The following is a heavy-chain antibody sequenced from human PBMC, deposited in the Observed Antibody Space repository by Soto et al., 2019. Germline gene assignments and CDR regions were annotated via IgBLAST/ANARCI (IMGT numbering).Heavy chain of an antibody. Sequence: ETLSLTCTVSGGSISSSSHYWGWIRQPPGKGLEWIGTIYYIGSTYHNPSLKSRVSLSVDTSRNQFSLKLSSVTAADTAVYYCARRSSSGWILDYWGQGTLVTVSS. CDR1: GGSISSSSHY. D-gene: IGHD6-19*01. V-gene: IGHV4-39*01. J-gene: IGHJ4*02. CDR2: IYYIGST. CDR3: ARRSSSGWILDY.